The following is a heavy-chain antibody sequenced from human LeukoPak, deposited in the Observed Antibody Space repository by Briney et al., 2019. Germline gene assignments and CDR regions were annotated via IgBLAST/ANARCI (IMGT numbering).Heavy chain of an antibody. CDR1: GFTFSNAW. CDR2: IKSKTDGGTT. Sequence: GGSLRLSCAASGFTFSNAWMSWVRQAPGKGLEWVGRIKSKTDGGTTDYAAPVKGRFTISRDDSKNTLYLQMNSLKTEDTAVYYCTIRGPGYCSGGSCYRGDYWGQGTLVTVSS. V-gene: IGHV3-15*01. J-gene: IGHJ4*02. D-gene: IGHD2-15*01. CDR3: TIRGPGYCSGGSCYRGDY.